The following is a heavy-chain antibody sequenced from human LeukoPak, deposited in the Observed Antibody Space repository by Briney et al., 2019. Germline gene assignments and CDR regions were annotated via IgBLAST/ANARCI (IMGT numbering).Heavy chain of an antibody. CDR3: ARDVLRYFDWLPIGPYYFDY. Sequence: PGGSLRLSCAASGFTFSSYWMHWVRQAPGKGLVWVSRINSDGSSTSYADSVKGRFTISRDNAKNTLYLQMNSLRAEDTAVYYCARDVLRYFDWLPIGPYYFDYWGQGTLVTVS. CDR1: GFTFSSYW. J-gene: IGHJ4*02. D-gene: IGHD3-9*01. V-gene: IGHV3-74*01. CDR2: INSDGSST.